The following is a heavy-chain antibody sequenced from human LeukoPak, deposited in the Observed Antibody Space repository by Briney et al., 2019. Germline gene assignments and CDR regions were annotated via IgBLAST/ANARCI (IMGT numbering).Heavy chain of an antibody. V-gene: IGHV3-66*02. D-gene: IGHD3-10*01. CDR1: GFTFNIYG. Sequence: GGSLRLSCAASGFTFNIYGMAWVRQAPGKGLEWVSVIYSGGSTYYADSVKGRFTISRDNSKNTLYLQMNSLRAEDTAVYYCAREGDPGAFDIWGQGTMVTVSS. CDR2: IYSGGST. CDR3: AREGDPGAFDI. J-gene: IGHJ3*02.